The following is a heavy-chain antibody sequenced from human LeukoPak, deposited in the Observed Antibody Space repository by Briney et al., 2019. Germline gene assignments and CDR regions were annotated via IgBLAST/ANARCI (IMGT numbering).Heavy chain of an antibody. D-gene: IGHD1-26*01. J-gene: IGHJ4*02. CDR2: ISYDGSNK. CDR1: GFTFSSYA. V-gene: IGHV3-30-3*01. CDR3: ARDRVGATDYFDY. Sequence: GGSLRLSCAASGFTFSSYAMSWVRQAPGKGLEWVAVISYDGSNKYYADSVKGRFTISRDNSKNTLYLQMNSLRAEDTAVYYCARDRVGATDYFDYWGQRTLVTVSS.